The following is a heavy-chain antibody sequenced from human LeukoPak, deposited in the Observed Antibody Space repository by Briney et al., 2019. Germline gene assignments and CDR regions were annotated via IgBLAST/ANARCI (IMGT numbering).Heavy chain of an antibody. J-gene: IGHJ5*02. CDR1: GFSFSRYW. CDR3: ARGVPPCFDP. D-gene: IGHD3-10*01. CDR2: INEDGSTT. Sequence: PGGSLSLSCAASGFSFSRYWMHWVRHSPGKGLEWVSRINEDGSTTTYADSVKGRFTISRDNAKNTLHLQMNSLRAEDTAVYYCARGVPPCFDPWGQGTLVTVSS. V-gene: IGHV3-74*03.